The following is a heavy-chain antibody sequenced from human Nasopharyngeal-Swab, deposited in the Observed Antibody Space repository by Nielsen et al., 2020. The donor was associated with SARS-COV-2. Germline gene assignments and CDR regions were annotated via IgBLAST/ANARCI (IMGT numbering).Heavy chain of an antibody. Sequence: SETLSLTCTVSGVSMSSSRSFYLRWIRQPPVKWLEWIGSVYNNGDTFYSPSLQSRVTISVDTSENQFSLRLTSVTAADTALYYCTSSKTWGQGVLVTVSS. V-gene: IGHV4-39*01. CDR2: VYNNGDT. D-gene: IGHD2-2*01. J-gene: IGHJ4*02. CDR1: GVSMSSSRSFY. CDR3: TSSKT.